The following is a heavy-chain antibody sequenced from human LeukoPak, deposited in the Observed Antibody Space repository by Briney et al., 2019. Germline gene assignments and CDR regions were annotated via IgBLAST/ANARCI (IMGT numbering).Heavy chain of an antibody. Sequence: GGSLRLSCAASGFTFSSYGMHWVRQAPGKGLEWVSSISSSSSYIYYADSVKGRFTISRDNAKNSLYLQMNSLRAEDTAVYYCARGQYQLLVDYWGQGTLVTVSS. J-gene: IGHJ4*02. CDR2: ISSSSSYI. CDR1: GFTFSSYG. D-gene: IGHD2-2*01. CDR3: ARGQYQLLVDY. V-gene: IGHV3-21*01.